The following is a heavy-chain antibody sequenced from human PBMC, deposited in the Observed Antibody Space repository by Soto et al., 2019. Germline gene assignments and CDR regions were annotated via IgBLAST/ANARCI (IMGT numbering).Heavy chain of an antibody. V-gene: IGHV3-30*03. CDR1: GFTFSSYG. Sequence: QVQLVESGGGVVQPGRSLRLSCAASGFTFSSYGMHWVRQAPGNGLEWVAVISYDGSNKYYADSVKGRFTISRDNSKNPLYLQMNSLTAEDTAGYYCARAYPGVVTFDAFDIWGQGTMVTVSS. J-gene: IGHJ3*02. CDR3: ARAYPGVVTFDAFDI. CDR2: ISYDGSNK. D-gene: IGHD3-3*01.